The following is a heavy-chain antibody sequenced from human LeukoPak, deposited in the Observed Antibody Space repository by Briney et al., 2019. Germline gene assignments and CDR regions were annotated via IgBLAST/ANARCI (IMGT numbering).Heavy chain of an antibody. D-gene: IGHD2-2*01. Sequence: PSGTLSLTCAVSSGSIFSSNWWSWVRQPPGKGLEWIGQIFHSGSTSYSPSLKSRVTISVDKSKNQFSLRLTSVTAADTAVYYCARSPTKRVPEDYWGQGTLVTVSS. V-gene: IGHV4-4*02. CDR1: SGSIFSSNW. CDR3: ARSPTKRVPEDY. CDR2: IFHSGST. J-gene: IGHJ4*02.